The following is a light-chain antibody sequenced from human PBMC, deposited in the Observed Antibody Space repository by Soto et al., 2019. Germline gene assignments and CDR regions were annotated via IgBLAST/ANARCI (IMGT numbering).Light chain of an antibody. Sequence: VLTQAPVTLSLSPGEEATLSCRASESVNNNYLAWYQQMPGQAPRLLIYAASTRATGIPDRFSGSGSGTDFTLTISRLEPEDFAVYYCQQYDSSPRTFGQGTKVDIK. CDR3: QQYDSSPRT. J-gene: IGKJ1*01. V-gene: IGKV3-20*01. CDR2: AAS. CDR1: ESVNNNY.